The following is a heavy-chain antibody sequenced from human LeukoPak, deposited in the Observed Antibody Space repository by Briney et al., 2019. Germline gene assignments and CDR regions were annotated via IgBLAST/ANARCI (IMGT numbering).Heavy chain of an antibody. CDR1: GFTFSSYA. CDR3: AKGESRFGELSYYYYGMDV. D-gene: IGHD3-10*01. J-gene: IGHJ6*02. CDR2: ISGSGGST. V-gene: IGHV3-23*01. Sequence: GGSLRLSCAASGFTFSSYAMGWVRQAPGKGLEWVSAISGSGGSTYYADSVKGRFTISRDNSKNTLYLQMNSLRAEDTAVYYCAKGESRFGELSYYYYGMDVWGQGTTVTVSS.